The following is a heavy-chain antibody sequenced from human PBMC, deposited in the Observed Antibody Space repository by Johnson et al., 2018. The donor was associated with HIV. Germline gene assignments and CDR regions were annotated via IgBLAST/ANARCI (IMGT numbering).Heavy chain of an antibody. Sequence: MLLVESGGGLVQPGRSLRLSCAASGFTVTKAWMNWVRQAPGKGLEWVGRIKSESDGGSTDHAAPVKGRFTISRDNSKNTLYLQMNSLRAEDTAVYYCARDWEQQQPGAFDIGGQGTMVTVSS. J-gene: IGHJ3*02. CDR1: GFTVTKAW. V-gene: IGHV3-15*01. CDR2: IKSESDGGST. D-gene: IGHD6-13*01. CDR3: ARDWEQQQPGAFDI.